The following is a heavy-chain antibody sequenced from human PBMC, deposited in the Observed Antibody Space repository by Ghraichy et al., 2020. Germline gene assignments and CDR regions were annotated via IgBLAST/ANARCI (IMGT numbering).Heavy chain of an antibody. J-gene: IGHJ4*02. CDR1: GGSISSPGFY. V-gene: IGHV4-39*01. Sequence: SQTLSLTCTVSGGSISSPGFYWAWVRQPPGKGLEWIGSIHYSGNTYYTLSLKSRVTISADTSRNQFSLNLSPVTAADTAVYYCARHPDISTFGYWGQGMLVTVSS. CDR2: IHYSGNT. CDR3: ARHPDISTFGY. D-gene: IGHD3-3*02.